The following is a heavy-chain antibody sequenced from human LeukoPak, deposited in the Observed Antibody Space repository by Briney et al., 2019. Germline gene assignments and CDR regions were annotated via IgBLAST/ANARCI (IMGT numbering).Heavy chain of an antibody. D-gene: IGHD3-10*01. Sequence: GASVKVSCKASGDTFINYAISWVRQAPGQGLEWMGGIIPIFGTANYAQKFQGRVTITADESTSTAYMELSSLRSEDTAVYYCARDHLGYYGSGSSNSNWFDPWGQGTLVTVSS. CDR2: IIPIFGTA. CDR1: GDTFINYA. V-gene: IGHV1-69*13. CDR3: ARDHLGYYGSGSSNSNWFDP. J-gene: IGHJ5*02.